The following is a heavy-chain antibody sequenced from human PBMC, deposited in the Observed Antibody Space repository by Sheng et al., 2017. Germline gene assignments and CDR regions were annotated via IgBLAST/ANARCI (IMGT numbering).Heavy chain of an antibody. CDR3: VKYSSGWYDDY. CDR2: ISGTGGVT. V-gene: IGHV3-23*04. Sequence: EVQLVESGGGLVQPGGSLRLSCAASGFTFANYAMTWVRQAPGKGLEWVSAISGTGGVTYQADSVKGRFTISRDNSENTLYVQMNSLRGEDTAVYYCVKYSSGWYDDYWGQGTLVTVSS. J-gene: IGHJ4*02. D-gene: IGHD6-19*01. CDR1: GFTFANYA.